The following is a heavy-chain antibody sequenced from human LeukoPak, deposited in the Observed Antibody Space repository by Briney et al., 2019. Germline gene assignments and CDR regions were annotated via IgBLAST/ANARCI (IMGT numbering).Heavy chain of an antibody. V-gene: IGHV4-59*01. D-gene: IGHD6-13*01. Sequence: SETLSLTCTVSGGSISSYYWSWIRQPPGKGLEWLGYIYYSGSTNYNPSLKSRVTISVDTSKNQFSLKLSSVTAADTAVYYCARNHDSSSWYYFDYWGQGTLVTVSS. J-gene: IGHJ4*02. CDR1: GGSISSYY. CDR2: IYYSGST. CDR3: ARNHDSSSWYYFDY.